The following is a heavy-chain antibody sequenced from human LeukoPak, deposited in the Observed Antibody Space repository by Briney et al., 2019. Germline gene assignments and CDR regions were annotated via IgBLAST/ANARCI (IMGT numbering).Heavy chain of an antibody. J-gene: IGHJ4*02. CDR1: EFAFSRNN. D-gene: IGHD2-21*02. CDR2: ISYDGSDK. Sequence: GGSLRLSCAASEFAFSRNNMHWVRQAPGKGLEWVSFISYDGSDKNYAESVKGRFTISRDNSKNTLFLQMNSLGAGDTALYYCAEDQGGGHCSFDYWGQGTLVTVSS. V-gene: IGHV3-30*02. CDR3: AEDQGGGHCSFDY.